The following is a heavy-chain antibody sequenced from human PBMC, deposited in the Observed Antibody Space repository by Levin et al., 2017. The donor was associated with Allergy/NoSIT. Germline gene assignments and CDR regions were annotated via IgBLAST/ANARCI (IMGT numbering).Heavy chain of an antibody. CDR2: IRSITDGGTT. CDR1: GFSFNNAW. CDR3: ATYRHTEGWY. Sequence: PGESLKISCAASGFSFNNAWMHWVRQAPGQGLEWVGRIRSITDGGTTDYAAPVKDRFTISRDDSRTTLFLQMNSLKTEDTALYYCATYRHTEGWYWGQGTLVTVSS. D-gene: IGHD1-14*01. V-gene: IGHV3-15*01. J-gene: IGHJ4*02.